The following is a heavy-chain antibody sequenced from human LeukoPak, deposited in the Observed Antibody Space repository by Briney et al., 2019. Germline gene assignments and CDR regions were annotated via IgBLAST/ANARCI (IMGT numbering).Heavy chain of an antibody. V-gene: IGHV4-34*01. Sequence: SETLSLTCTVSGGSISSYYWSWIRQPPGKGLEWIGEINHSGSTNYNPPLESRVTISVDTSKNHFSLKLSSVTAADTAVYYCASGQYYDLWSGYYVDWGQGTLVTVSA. D-gene: IGHD3-3*01. J-gene: IGHJ4*02. CDR2: INHSGST. CDR3: ASGQYYDLWSGYYVD. CDR1: GGSISSYY.